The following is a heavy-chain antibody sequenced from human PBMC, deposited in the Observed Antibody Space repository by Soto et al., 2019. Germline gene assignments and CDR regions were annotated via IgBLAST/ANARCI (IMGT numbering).Heavy chain of an antibody. J-gene: IGHJ4*02. CDR2: INHSGST. CDR3: ARGLGSGYYYFDY. V-gene: IGHV4-34*01. CDR1: GGSFSGYY. D-gene: IGHD3-22*01. Sequence: QVQLQQWGAGLLKPSETLSLTCAVYGGSFSGYYWSWIRQPPGKGLEWIGEINHSGSTNYNPSLKSRVTISVDTSKNQFSLKLSSVTAADTAVYYCARGLGSGYYYFDYWGQGTLVTVSS.